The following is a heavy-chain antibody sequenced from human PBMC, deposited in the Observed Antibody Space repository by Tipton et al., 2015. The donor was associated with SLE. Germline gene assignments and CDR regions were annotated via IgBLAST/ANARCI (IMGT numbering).Heavy chain of an antibody. V-gene: IGHV4-61*09. Sequence: TLSLTCTVSGGSISSGSYYWSWIRQPAGKGLEWIGHIYFIGSTNYNPSLKSRATISLDTSKNQFSLQLSSVTAADTAVYYCARDILDLGVVNVRYFDYWGKGILITVSS. D-gene: IGHD2-15*01. CDR3: ARDILDLGVVNVRYFDY. J-gene: IGHJ4*02. CDR2: IYFIGST. CDR1: GGSISSGSYY.